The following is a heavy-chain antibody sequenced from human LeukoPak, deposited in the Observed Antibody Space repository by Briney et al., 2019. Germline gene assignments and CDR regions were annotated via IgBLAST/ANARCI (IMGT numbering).Heavy chain of an antibody. D-gene: IGHD2-2*01. CDR3: ARSYCSSSCYAVGAFDI. J-gene: IGHJ3*02. V-gene: IGHV4-39*01. CDR1: GGSISSSSYY. CDR2: IYYSGST. Sequence: SETLSLTCTVSGGSISSSSYYWGWIRQPPGKGLEWIGSIYYSGSTYYNPSLKSRVTISVDTSKNQFSLKLSSVTAADTAVYYCARSYCSSSCYAVGAFDIWGQGTGVTVSS.